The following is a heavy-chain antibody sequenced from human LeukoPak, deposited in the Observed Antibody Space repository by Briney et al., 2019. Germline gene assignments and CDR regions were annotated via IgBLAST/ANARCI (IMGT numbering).Heavy chain of an antibody. J-gene: IGHJ4*02. V-gene: IGHV5-51*01. D-gene: IGHD2-2*01. CDR2: IYPGDSDT. Sequence: GESLKISCQASGYSFTNYWIGWVRQMPAKGLEWMGIIYPGDSDTRYSPSFQGQVTISADKSITTAYLQWSSLKASDTAMYYCARSFDCTNTSCYPFDYWGQGTLVTVSS. CDR3: ARSFDCTNTSCYPFDY. CDR1: GYSFTNYW.